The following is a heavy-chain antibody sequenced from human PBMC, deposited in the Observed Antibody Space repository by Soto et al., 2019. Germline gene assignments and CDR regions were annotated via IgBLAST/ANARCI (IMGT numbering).Heavy chain of an antibody. CDR3: ARDTHSSWYNDFDY. CDR2: ISSSSSYI. J-gene: IGHJ4*02. Sequence: EVQLVESGGGLVKPGGSLRLSCAASGFTFSSYSMNWVRQAPGKGLEWVSSISSSSSYIYYADSVKGRFTISRDNAKNSLYLQMNSLRAEDTAVYYCARDTHSSWYNDFDYWGQGTLVTVS. CDR1: GFTFSSYS. D-gene: IGHD6-13*01. V-gene: IGHV3-21*01.